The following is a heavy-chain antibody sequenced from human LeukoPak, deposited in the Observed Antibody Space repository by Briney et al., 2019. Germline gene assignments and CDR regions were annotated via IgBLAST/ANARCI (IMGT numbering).Heavy chain of an antibody. Sequence: GGSLRLSCAASGFTFRGFGMNWVRHTPRKGLEWISHINGGGDSTHYADFVKGRFTISRDNSQNTLYVQMNSLRTEDTAIYYCVKGPYYESPALDSWGQGTLVTVSS. CDR2: INGGGDST. J-gene: IGHJ4*02. V-gene: IGHV3-23*01. CDR1: GFTFRGFG. CDR3: VKGPYYESPALDS. D-gene: IGHD3-16*01.